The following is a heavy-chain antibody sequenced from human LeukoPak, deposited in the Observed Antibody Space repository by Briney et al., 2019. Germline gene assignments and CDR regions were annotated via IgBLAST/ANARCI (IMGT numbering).Heavy chain of an antibody. CDR2: ISYDGSNK. V-gene: IGHV3-30-3*01. Sequence: PGGSLRLSCAASGFTFSSYAMHWVRQAPGKGLEWVAIISYDGSNKYYADSVKGRFTISRDNSKNTLYLQMNSLRAEDTAVCYCARVAAGSSRDYWGQGTLVTVSS. J-gene: IGHJ4*02. CDR1: GFTFSSYA. CDR3: ARVAAGSSRDY.